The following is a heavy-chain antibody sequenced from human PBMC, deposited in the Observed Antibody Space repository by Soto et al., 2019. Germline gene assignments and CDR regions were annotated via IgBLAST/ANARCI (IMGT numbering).Heavy chain of an antibody. CDR1: GYTLTGYY. CDR2: INPNSGGT. CDR3: ARRGSSSSYYYGMDV. Sequence: ASVKVSCQASGYTLTGYYMHWLRQAPGQGLEWMGWINPNSGGTNYAQKFQGRVTMTRDTSISTAYMELSRLRSDDTAGYYCARRGSSSSYYYGMDVWGQGTTVTVSS. J-gene: IGHJ6*02. V-gene: IGHV1-2*02. D-gene: IGHD6-6*01.